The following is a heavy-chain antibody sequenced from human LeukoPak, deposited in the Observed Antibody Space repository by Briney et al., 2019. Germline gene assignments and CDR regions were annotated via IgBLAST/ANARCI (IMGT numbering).Heavy chain of an antibody. CDR1: GFTFSSYG. J-gene: IGHJ6*03. V-gene: IGHV3-30*02. CDR3: ARDHNEDYYYYMDV. CDR2: IRYDGSNK. Sequence: PGGSLRLSCAASGFTFSSYGMHWVRQAPGKGLEWVAFIRYDGSNKYYADSVKGRFTISRDNSKNTLYLQMNSLRAEDTALYYCARDHNEDYYYYMDVWGKGTTVTVSS. D-gene: IGHD1-1*01.